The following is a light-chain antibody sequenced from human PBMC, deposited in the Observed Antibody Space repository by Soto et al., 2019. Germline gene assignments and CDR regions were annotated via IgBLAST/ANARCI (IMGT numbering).Light chain of an antibody. CDR1: QSVSSN. V-gene: IGKV3-15*01. CDR3: HQYASIPLT. CDR2: GAS. Sequence: EIVMTQSPATLSVSPGERATLSCRASQSVSSNLAWYQQKPGQAPRLLIYGASTRATGIPARFTGSRSRTEFTLTISRLEPEDFAVYYCHQYASIPLTFGGGTKVDIK. J-gene: IGKJ4*01.